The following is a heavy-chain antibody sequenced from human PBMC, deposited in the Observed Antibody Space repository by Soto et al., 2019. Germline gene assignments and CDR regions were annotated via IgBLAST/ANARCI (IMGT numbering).Heavy chain of an antibody. CDR2: ISSSTGYT. V-gene: IGHV3-11*06. CDR3: ARDTYSYDSSGYPH. J-gene: IGHJ4*02. D-gene: IGHD3-22*01. CDR1: GFTFSDYY. Sequence: GGSLRLSCAASGFTFSDYYMSWIRQAPGKGLEWVSYISSSTGYTNYADSVKGRFTISRDNAKNSLYLQMNSLRAEDTAVYYCARDTYSYDSSGYPHWGQATLVTVSS.